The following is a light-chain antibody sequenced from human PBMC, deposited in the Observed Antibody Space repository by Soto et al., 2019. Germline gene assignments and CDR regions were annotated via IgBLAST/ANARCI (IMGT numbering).Light chain of an antibody. CDR2: RNN. Sequence: QPVLTQPPLASGTPGQRVTISCSGSSSNIGSNSVYWYQQFPGTAPKLLIYRNNQRPSGVPDRFSGSKSGTSASLAISGLRSEDEADYYCAAWDDSLSGYVVFGGGTKVTVL. CDR3: AAWDDSLSGYVV. V-gene: IGLV1-47*01. CDR1: SSNIGSNS. J-gene: IGLJ2*01.